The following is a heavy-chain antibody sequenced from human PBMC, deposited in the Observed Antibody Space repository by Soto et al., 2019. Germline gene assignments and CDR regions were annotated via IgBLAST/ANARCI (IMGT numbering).Heavy chain of an antibody. V-gene: IGHV3-21*01. J-gene: IGHJ6*02. CDR1: GFDFNSYT. CDR2: ISSSGYI. D-gene: IGHD2-15*01. Sequence: RWGSLRLSCAASGFDFNSYTINFFRHSPFKRLEWLSSISSSGYIFSTDSVRGRFTISRDNAKNSVYLQINSLRAEDTAVYFCARDCSGGSCYPGMDVWGQGTTVTVSS. CDR3: ARDCSGGSCYPGMDV.